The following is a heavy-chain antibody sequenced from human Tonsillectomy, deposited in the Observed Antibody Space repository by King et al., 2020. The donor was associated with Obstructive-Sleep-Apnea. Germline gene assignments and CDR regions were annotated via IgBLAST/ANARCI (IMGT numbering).Heavy chain of an antibody. CDR2: ISSSSGTI. CDR3: AGMTQTDAFDI. Sequence: QLVQSGGGLVQPGGSLRLSCAASGFTFSSYSMDWVRQAPGKGLEWVSYISSSSGTIYYADSVKGRFTISRDNAKSSLYLQMNSLRAEDTAVYYCAGMTQTDAFDIWGQGTMVTVS. V-gene: IGHV3-48*04. J-gene: IGHJ3*02. CDR1: GFTFSSYS.